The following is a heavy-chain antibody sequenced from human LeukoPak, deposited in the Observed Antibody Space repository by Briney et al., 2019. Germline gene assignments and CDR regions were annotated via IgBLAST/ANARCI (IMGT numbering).Heavy chain of an antibody. CDR1: GGSFSGYY. D-gene: IGHD6-19*01. CDR2: INHSGYT. V-gene: IGHV4-34*01. Sequence: SETLSLTCAVYGGSFSGYYWNWIRQPPGRGLEWIGEINHSGYTNYNPSLKSRVTISVDTSKNQFSLKVSSVTAADTAVYYCARDWGSGWYYFDSWGQGTQVTVSS. CDR3: ARDWGSGWYYFDS. J-gene: IGHJ4*02.